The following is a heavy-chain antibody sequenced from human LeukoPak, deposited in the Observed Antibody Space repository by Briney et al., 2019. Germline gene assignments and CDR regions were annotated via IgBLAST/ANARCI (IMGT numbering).Heavy chain of an antibody. D-gene: IGHD3-22*01. J-gene: IGHJ3*02. CDR2: ISAYNGNT. CDR1: GYTFTNYG. Sequence: ASVKVSCKASGYTFTNYGLSWVRQAPGQGLEWMGRISAYNGNTNYAQKFQGRVTITADESTSTAYMELSSLRSEDTAVYYCARDGSRTTPISHDSSGYPKIDAFDIWGQGTMVTVSS. CDR3: ARDGSRTTPISHDSSGYPKIDAFDI. V-gene: IGHV1-18*01.